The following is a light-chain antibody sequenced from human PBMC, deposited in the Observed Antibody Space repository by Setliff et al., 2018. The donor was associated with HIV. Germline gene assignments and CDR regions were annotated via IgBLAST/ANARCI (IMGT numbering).Light chain of an antibody. CDR3: ASYTKRNVFV. V-gene: IGLV2-14*01. Sequence: QSVLTQPASVSGSPGQSITISCTGTTSDIGSYTFVSWYQHYPGEAPKLILYEVTDRPSGVSYRFSGSRSSTTASLTISGLRAEDEADYYCASYTKRNVFVFGTGTKVTVL. CDR2: EVT. CDR1: TSDIGSYTF. J-gene: IGLJ1*01.